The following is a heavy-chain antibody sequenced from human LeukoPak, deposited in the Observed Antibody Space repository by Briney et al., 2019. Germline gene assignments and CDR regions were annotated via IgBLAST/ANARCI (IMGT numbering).Heavy chain of an antibody. CDR1: GFTFSSYG. D-gene: IGHD6-6*01. J-gene: IGHJ6*03. CDR2: IWYDGSNK. V-gene: IGHV3-33*01. CDR3: ARAGTAARYYYYYMDV. Sequence: PGRSLRLSCAASGFTFSSYGMHWVRQAPGKGLEWGAVIWYDGSNKYYADSVEGRFTISRDNSKNTLYLQMNSLRAEDTAVYYCARAGTAARYYYYYMDVWGKGTTVTVSS.